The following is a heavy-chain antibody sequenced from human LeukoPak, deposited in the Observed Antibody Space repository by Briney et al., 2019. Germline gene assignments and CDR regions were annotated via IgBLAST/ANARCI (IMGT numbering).Heavy chain of an antibody. CDR1: GGSTSSGSYY. D-gene: IGHD2-15*01. V-gene: IGHV4-61*02. Sequence: SETLSLTCTVSGGSTSSGSYYWSWIRQPAGKGLEWIGRIYTRGSTNNNPSLKSGVTISVDTSKNQFSLKLSSVTAADTAVYHCARNVVVVAANWFDPWGQGTLVTVSS. CDR3: ARNVVVVAANWFDP. CDR2: IYTRGST. J-gene: IGHJ5*02.